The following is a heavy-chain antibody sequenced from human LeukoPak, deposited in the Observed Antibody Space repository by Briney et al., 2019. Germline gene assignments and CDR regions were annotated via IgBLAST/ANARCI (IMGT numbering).Heavy chain of an antibody. CDR1: GYTLTSYD. D-gene: IGHD5-24*01. CDR2: MNPNSGNT. J-gene: IGHJ4*02. V-gene: IGHV1-8*01. CDR3: AKASQLRWPAFGY. Sequence: ASVKVSCKASGYTLTSYDINWVRQATGQGLEWMGWMNPNSGNTGYAQKFQGRVTMTTDTSASTAYMELSSLRSEDTAVYYCAKASQLRWPAFGYWGQGTLVTVSS.